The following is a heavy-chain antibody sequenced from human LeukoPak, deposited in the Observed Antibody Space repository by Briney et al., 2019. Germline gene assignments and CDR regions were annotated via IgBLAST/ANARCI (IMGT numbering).Heavy chain of an antibody. V-gene: IGHV1-18*01. CDR3: ARGDYGGGFDY. CDR1: GYTFTSYG. CDR2: ISSYNGDT. J-gene: IGHJ4*02. Sequence: GASVTVSCKASGYTFTSYGITWVRQAPGQGLEWMGWISSYNGDTMYAQKVQGRVTVTTDTSTSTAYMELRSLSLDDTAVYYCARGDYGGGFDYWGQGTLVTVSS. D-gene: IGHD4-23*01.